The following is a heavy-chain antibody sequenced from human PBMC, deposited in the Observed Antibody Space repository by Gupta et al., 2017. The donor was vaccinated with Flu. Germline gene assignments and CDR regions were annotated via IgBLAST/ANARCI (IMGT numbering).Heavy chain of an antibody. J-gene: IGHJ4*02. V-gene: IGHV4-34*02. CDR3: ARGRWGGNSYRFDF. CDR2: NNHSRST. Sequence: QVQLQQWGAGLLKPSETLTLTCVVYDGYFSGYYWSWIRQPPGKGLEWIGENNHSRSTNYHPSLKSRVTISVDTSKNQFSLKLSSVTAADTAVYYCARGRWGGNSYRFDFWGQGTLVTVSS. CDR1: DGYFSGYY. D-gene: IGHD2-21*02.